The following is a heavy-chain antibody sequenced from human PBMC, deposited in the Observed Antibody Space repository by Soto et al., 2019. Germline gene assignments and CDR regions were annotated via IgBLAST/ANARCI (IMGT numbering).Heavy chain of an antibody. CDR1: GFTVSSNY. Sequence: PGGSLRLSCAASGFTVSSNYMNWVRQAPGKGLEWVSIIYSDGTTSYADSVKGRFTISRDSFKNTLHLQVNSLRAEDTAVYYCAILSNWGQGTLVTV. D-gene: IGHD6-6*01. CDR3: AILSN. J-gene: IGHJ4*02. CDR2: IYSDGTT. V-gene: IGHV3-53*01.